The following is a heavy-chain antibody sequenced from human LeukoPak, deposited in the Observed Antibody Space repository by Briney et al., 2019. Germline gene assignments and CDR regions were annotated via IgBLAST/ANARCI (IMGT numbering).Heavy chain of an antibody. CDR1: GYTFTNYA. Sequence: ASVKVSCKTSGYTFTNYAMHWVRQAPGQTIEWLAWINPANGYTRYSQHFQDRVTVSSDTSADTAYMEMSSLRSEDKAIYYCAIRDGHTDHWGQGTLVTVSS. CDR2: INPANGYT. J-gene: IGHJ4*02. V-gene: IGHV1-3*03. CDR3: AIRDGHTDH. D-gene: IGHD5-24*01.